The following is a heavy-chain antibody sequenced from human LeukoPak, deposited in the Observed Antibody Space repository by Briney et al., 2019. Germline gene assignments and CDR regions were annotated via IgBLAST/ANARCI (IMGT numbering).Heavy chain of an antibody. Sequence: GGSLRLSCVASGFTFSNYAMHWVRQAPGKGLEWVSSISGSGGSPYYADSVKGRFTISRDNSKNTLYLQMNSLRAEDTAVYYCARDVKDIEYSSSPDAFDIWGQGTVVTVSS. CDR3: ARDVKDIEYSSSPDAFDI. J-gene: IGHJ3*02. CDR1: GFTFSNYA. D-gene: IGHD6-6*01. V-gene: IGHV3-23*01. CDR2: ISGSGGSP.